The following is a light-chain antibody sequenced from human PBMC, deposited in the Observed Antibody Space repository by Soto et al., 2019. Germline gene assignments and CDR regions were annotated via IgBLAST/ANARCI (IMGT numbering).Light chain of an antibody. V-gene: IGKV1-17*03. Sequence: DIQMTQSPSAMSASVGDRVTITCRASQGINHYLAWFQQKPGKVPKRLIYGVSTLQSGVPSRFSGSGSGTEFTLTISNLQPEDSATYYCLQHNSYPLTFGGGTKV. J-gene: IGKJ4*01. CDR3: LQHNSYPLT. CDR1: QGINHY. CDR2: GVS.